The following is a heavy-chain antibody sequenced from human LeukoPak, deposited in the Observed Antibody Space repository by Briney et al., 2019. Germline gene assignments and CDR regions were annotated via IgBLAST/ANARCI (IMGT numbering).Heavy chain of an antibody. V-gene: IGHV1-69*01. D-gene: IGHD5-12*01. J-gene: IGHJ4*02. CDR1: GGTFSSYA. Sequence: SVKVSCKASGGTFSSYAISWVRQAPGQGLEWMGGIIPIFGTANYAQKFQGRVTITADESTSTAYMELSSLRSEDTAVYYCAREGGSGYENLDYWGQGTLVTVSS. CDR2: IIPIFGTA. CDR3: AREGGSGYENLDY.